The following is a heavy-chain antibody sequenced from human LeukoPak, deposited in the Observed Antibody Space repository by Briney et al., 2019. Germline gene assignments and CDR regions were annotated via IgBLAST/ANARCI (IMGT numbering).Heavy chain of an antibody. D-gene: IGHD3-9*01. CDR1: GGTFSSYD. J-gene: IGHJ4*02. CDR3: AREGILTGYYLDY. Sequence: SVKVSCKASGGTFSSYDNRWVRQGPAQGLGWMGGIIPIFGTANYAQKFQGRVTITADESTSTAYMELSSLRSEDTAVYYCAREGILTGYYLDYWGQGTLVTVSS. CDR2: IIPIFGTA. V-gene: IGHV1-69*13.